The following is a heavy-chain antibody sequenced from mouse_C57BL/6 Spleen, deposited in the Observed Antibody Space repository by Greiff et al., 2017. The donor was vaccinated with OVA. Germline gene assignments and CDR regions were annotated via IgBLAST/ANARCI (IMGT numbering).Heavy chain of an antibody. CDR3: ARGEGYFDY. Sequence: VQLQQPGAELVMPGASVKLSCKASGYTFTSYWMHWVKQRPGQGLEWIGEIDPSDSYTNYNQQFKGKSTLTVDKSSRTAYMQLSSLTSEDSAVYYCARGEGYFDYWGQGTTLTVSS. CDR1: GYTFTSYW. J-gene: IGHJ2*01. V-gene: IGHV1-69*01. CDR2: IDPSDSYT.